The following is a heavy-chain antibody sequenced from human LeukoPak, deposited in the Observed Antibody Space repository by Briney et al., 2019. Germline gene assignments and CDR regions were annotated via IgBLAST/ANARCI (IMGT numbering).Heavy chain of an antibody. CDR2: IYYIGST. CDR3: ARGVGQQPYFDY. Sequence: KPSETLSLTCTVSGGSISSYDWSWIRQPPGKGREWIGYIYYIGSTNYNPSLKSRVTISVDTSKNQFSLKLSSVTAADTAVYYCARGVGQQPYFDYWGQGTLVTVSS. V-gene: IGHV4-59*01. J-gene: IGHJ4*02. D-gene: IGHD6-13*01. CDR1: GGSISSYD.